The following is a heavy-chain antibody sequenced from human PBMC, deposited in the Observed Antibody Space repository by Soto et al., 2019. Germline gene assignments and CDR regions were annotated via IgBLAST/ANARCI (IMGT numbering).Heavy chain of an antibody. CDR2: ISGSGGST. Sequence: ESGGGLVQPGGSLRLSCAASGFTFSSYAMSWVRQAPGKGLEWVSAISGSGGSTYYADSVKGRFTISRDNSKNTLYLQMNSLRAEDTAVYYCATHGEIWSGYVDAFDIWGQGTMVTVSS. J-gene: IGHJ3*02. D-gene: IGHD3-3*01. CDR1: GFTFSSYA. CDR3: ATHGEIWSGYVDAFDI. V-gene: IGHV3-23*01.